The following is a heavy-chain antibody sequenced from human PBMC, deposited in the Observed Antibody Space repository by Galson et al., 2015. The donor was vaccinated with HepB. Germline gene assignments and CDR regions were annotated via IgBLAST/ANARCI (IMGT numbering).Heavy chain of an antibody. D-gene: IGHD2-15*01. CDR1: GYTFSTYS. Sequence: SVKVSCKASGYTFSTYSITWVRQAPGQGLEWMGWISAYDGDTKYAQNFQGRLTMTTDTSRTTAYMVLRSLRSDDTAVYYRARGALVEVVGVTQNNWFDPWGQGTLVTVSS. CDR2: ISAYDGDT. J-gene: IGHJ5*02. CDR3: ARGALVEVVGVTQNNWFDP. V-gene: IGHV1-18*01.